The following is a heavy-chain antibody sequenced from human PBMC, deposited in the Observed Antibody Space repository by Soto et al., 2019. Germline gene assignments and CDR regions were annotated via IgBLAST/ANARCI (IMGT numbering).Heavy chain of an antibody. J-gene: IGHJ4*02. CDR3: SRIKEYHGYADLAF. V-gene: IGHV3-49*03. CDR2: IRSKPFGGTT. D-gene: IGHD5-12*01. Sequence: EVQVLESGGGLVQPGGSLRLSCTGSGFSFGDYAMSWFRQAPGKGLEWVGFIRSKPFGGTTAYAASVQGRFMISRDDSKSNGYLQMSSLKTEHTAVYFCSRIKEYHGYADLAFWGQGTLVTVS. CDR1: GFSFGDYA.